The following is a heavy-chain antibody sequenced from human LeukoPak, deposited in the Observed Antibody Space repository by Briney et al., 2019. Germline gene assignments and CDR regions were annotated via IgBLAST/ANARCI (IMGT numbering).Heavy chain of an antibody. CDR1: GGSISSSSYY. J-gene: IGHJ4*02. D-gene: IGHD5-18*01. V-gene: IGHV4-39*07. Sequence: SETLSLTCTVSGGSISSSSYYWGWIRQPPGKGLEWIGSIYYSGSTYYNPSLKSRVTISVDTSKNQFSLKLSSVTAADTAVYYCARDLEEGYSYFDYWGQGTLVTVSS. CDR2: IYYSGST. CDR3: ARDLEEGYSYFDY.